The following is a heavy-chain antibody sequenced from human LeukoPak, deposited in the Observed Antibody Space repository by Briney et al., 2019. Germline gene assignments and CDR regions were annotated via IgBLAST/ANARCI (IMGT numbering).Heavy chain of an antibody. J-gene: IGHJ4*02. CDR1: GYTFTGYY. CDR2: INPNSGGT. D-gene: IGHD1-26*01. CDR3: ASSSGSYRYFDY. V-gene: IGHV1-2*02. Sequence: ASVKVSCKASGYTFTGYYMHWMRQAPGQGLEWMGWINPNSGGTNYAQKFQGRVTMTRDTSISTAYMELSRLRSDDTAVYYCASSSGSYRYFDYWGQGTLVTVSS.